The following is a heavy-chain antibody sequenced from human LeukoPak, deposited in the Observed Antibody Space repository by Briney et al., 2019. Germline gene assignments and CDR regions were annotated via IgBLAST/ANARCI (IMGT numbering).Heavy chain of an antibody. D-gene: IGHD2-15*01. CDR2: INHSGST. CDR3: ARGLAKRYCSGGSCYLYYYYGMDV. J-gene: IGHJ6*02. CDR1: GGSFSGYY. V-gene: IGHV4-34*01. Sequence: PSETLSLTCAVYGGSFSGYYWSWIRQPPGKGLEWIGEINHSGSTNYNPSLKSRVTISVDTSKNQFSLKLSSVTAADTAVNYCARGLAKRYCSGGSCYLYYYYGMDVWGQGTTVTVSS.